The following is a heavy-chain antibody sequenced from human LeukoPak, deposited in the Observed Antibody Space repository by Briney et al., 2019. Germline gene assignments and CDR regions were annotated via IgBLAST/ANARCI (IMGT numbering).Heavy chain of an antibody. J-gene: IGHJ6*03. CDR1: GGTFSSYA. CDR2: IIPIFGTA. CDR3: ARDRVGATRHDYYYYYYMDV. Sequence: ASVKVSCKASGGTFSSYAISWVRQAPGQGLEWMGGIIPIFGTANYAQKFQGRVTITTDESTSTAYMELSSLRSEDTAVYYCARDRVGATRHDYYYYYYMDVWSKGTTVTVS. V-gene: IGHV1-69*05. D-gene: IGHD1-26*01.